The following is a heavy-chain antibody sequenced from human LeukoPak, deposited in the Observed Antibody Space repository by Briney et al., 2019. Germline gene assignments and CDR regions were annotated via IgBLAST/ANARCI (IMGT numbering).Heavy chain of an antibody. J-gene: IGHJ5*02. Sequence: SETLSLTCTVSGGSISSYYWSWIRQPAGKGLERIGRIYTSGSTNYNPSLKSRVTMSVDTSKNQFSLKLSSVTAADTAVYYCARDYPXVRWFDPWGQGTLVTVSS. D-gene: IGHD3-10*01. CDR1: GGSISSYY. CDR2: IYTSGST. V-gene: IGHV4-4*07. CDR3: ARDYPXVRWFDP.